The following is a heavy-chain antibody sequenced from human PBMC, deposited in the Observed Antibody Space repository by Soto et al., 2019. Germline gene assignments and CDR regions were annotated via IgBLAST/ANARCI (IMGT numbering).Heavy chain of an antibody. CDR1: GASISSGDYY. Sequence: QVQLQESGPGLVKPSQTLSLTCTVSGASISSGDYYWTWIRQPPGKGLEWIGSIYYTGNTYYNPSLKSRVPRSVDTSNNQCSLKLSPVTAADTAVYYCARASYESSTYYLDYWGQGTLVTVSS. J-gene: IGHJ4*02. V-gene: IGHV4-30-4*01. CDR2: IYYTGNT. CDR3: ARASYESSTYYLDY. D-gene: IGHD3-22*01.